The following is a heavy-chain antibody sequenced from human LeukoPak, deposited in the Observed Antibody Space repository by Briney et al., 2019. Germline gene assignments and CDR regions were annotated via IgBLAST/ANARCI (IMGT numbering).Heavy chain of an antibody. V-gene: IGHV4-39*01. CDR1: GVSISSSNSY. J-gene: IGHJ5*02. CDR2: IYYSGNT. CDR3: ARHFVGMVRGVRYNWLDP. Sequence: SETLSLTCTVSGVSISSSNSYWGWIRQPPGKGLEWIGSIYYSGNTYYNASLKSQVSISIDTSKNQFSLRLTSVTAADTAVYYCARHFVGMVRGVRYNWLDPWGQGTLVTVSS. D-gene: IGHD3-10*01.